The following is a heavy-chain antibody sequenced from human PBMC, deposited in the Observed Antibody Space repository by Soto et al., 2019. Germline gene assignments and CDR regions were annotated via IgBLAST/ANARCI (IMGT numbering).Heavy chain of an antibody. CDR1: GFTFSSYG. J-gene: IGHJ4*02. D-gene: IGHD5-12*01. CDR2: ISYDGSNK. V-gene: IGHV3-30*18. Sequence: QVQLVESGGGVVQPGRSLRLSCAASGFTFSSYGMHWVRQAPGKGLEWVAVISYDGSNKYYADSVKGRFTISRDNSKITLYLQMNSLRAEDTAVYYCAKSGGDGYNSAPYYFDYWGQGTLVTVSS. CDR3: AKSGGDGYNSAPYYFDY.